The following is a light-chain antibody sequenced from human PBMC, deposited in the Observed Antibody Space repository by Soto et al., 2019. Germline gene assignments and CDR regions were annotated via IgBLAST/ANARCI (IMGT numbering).Light chain of an antibody. CDR1: LSVSSD. J-gene: IGKJ5*01. CDR3: QQYGSSPRIT. CDR2: GAS. V-gene: IGKV3-20*01. Sequence: EIILTQSPDTLSLSPGERATLSCRASLSVSSDLAWYHQKPGQAPRLLIYGASSRATGIPDRFSGSGSGTDFTLTISRLEPEDFAVYYCQQYGSSPRITFGQGTRLEIK.